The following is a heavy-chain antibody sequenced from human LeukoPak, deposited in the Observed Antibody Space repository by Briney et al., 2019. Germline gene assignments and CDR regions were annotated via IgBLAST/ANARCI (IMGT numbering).Heavy chain of an antibody. V-gene: IGHV1-18*01. Sequence: GASVKVSCKATGYTFSSFGISWVRQAPGQGLEWMGWISAYNGNTNYAQKLQGRVTMTTDTSTSTAYMELRSLRSDDTAVYYCARVRSGAGIRGVIKVAFYFDYWGQGTLVTVSS. J-gene: IGHJ4*02. CDR3: ARVRSGAGIRGVIKVAFYFDY. CDR1: GYTFSSFG. D-gene: IGHD3-10*01. CDR2: ISAYNGNT.